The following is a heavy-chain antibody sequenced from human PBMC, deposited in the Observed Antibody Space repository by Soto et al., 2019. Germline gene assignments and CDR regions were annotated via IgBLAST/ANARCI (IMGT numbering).Heavy chain of an antibody. CDR2: IYYSGST. CDR1: GGSISSGGYY. D-gene: IGHD2-15*01. J-gene: IGHJ3*02. Sequence: SETLSLTCTVSGGSISSGGYYWSWIRQHPGKGLEWIGYIYYSGSTYYNPSLKSRVTISVDTSKNQFSLKLSSVTAADTAVYYCARVEKSCNGCKGGAFDIWGQGTMVTVSS. V-gene: IGHV4-31*03. CDR3: ARVEKSCNGCKGGAFDI.